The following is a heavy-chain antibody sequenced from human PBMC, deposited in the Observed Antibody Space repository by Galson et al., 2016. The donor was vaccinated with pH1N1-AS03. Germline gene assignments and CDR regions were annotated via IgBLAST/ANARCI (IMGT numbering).Heavy chain of an antibody. CDR3: ASHGDYFAGRDY. D-gene: IGHD4-17*01. CDR1: GGSFGGYY. V-gene: IGHV4-34*01. CDR2: INHSRST. Sequence: SETLSLTCGVYGGSFGGYYWSWIRQPPGKGLEWIGEINHSRSTNYNPSLKSRVTISRDTSKKQFSLNLSSVTAADTAVYYCASHGDYFAGRDYWGQGTLVTVSS. J-gene: IGHJ4*02.